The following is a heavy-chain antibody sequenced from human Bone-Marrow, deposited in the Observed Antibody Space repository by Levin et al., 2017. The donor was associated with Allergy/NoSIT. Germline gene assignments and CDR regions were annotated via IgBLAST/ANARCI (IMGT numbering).Heavy chain of an antibody. J-gene: IGHJ6*02. D-gene: IGHD3-16*01. CDR1: GGSFSVYY. Sequence: PGGSLRLSCALSGGSFSVYYWGWVRQPPGKGLEWVGEINNSGKTNYNPSLKSRVSISVDTSKNQFSLKLTSVTAADTAVYYCARHPRTGGFAGYYGMDVWGQGTTVTVSS. V-gene: IGHV4-34*01. CDR3: ARHPRTGGFAGYYGMDV. CDR2: INNSGKT.